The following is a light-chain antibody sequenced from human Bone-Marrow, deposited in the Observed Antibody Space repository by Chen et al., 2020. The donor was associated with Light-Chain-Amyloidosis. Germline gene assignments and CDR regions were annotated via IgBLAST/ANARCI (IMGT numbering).Light chain of an antibody. Sequence: QSALTQPASVSGSPGQSITISCTGTSSDVGGDNHASWYQQHPDKAPKLIIYEVTNRPSWVPDRFSGSKTDNTASLTISVLQTEDEADYFCSSYTITNTLVFGCGTRVTVL. CDR2: EVT. CDR1: SSDVGGDNH. CDR3: SSYTITNTLV. V-gene: IGLV2-14*01. J-gene: IGLJ1*01.